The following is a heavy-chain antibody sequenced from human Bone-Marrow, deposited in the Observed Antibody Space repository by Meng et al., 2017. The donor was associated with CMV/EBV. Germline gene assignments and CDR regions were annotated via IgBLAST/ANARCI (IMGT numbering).Heavy chain of an antibody. CDR1: GGSISSHY. CDR2: ITDRGST. Sequence: SETLSLTCPVSGGSISSHYWSWIRQAPGKGLEWIGYITDRGSTSYNPTLKSRVSILVEADKNQFSLRLTSVTAADTAVFYCARSRDEFSKEFGRWGQGTLVTVSS. J-gene: IGHJ4*02. D-gene: IGHD5-24*01. V-gene: IGHV4-59*03. CDR3: ARSRDEFSKEFGR.